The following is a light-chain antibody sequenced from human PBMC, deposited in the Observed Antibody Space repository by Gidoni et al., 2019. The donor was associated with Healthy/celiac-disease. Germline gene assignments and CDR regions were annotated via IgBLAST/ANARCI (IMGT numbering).Light chain of an antibody. CDR1: QSVSSY. Sequence: EIVLTQSPATLSLSPGERATLSCRASQSVSSYLAWYQQKPGQAPRLLSYDASNRATGIPARFSGSGAGTDFTLTISSLEPEDLAVYYCQQRSNWPPATFGGGTKVEIK. CDR3: QQRSNWPPAT. V-gene: IGKV3-11*01. CDR2: DAS. J-gene: IGKJ4*01.